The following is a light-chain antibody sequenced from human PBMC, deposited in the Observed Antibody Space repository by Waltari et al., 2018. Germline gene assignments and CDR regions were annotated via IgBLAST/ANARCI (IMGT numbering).Light chain of an antibody. J-gene: IGKJ2*03. CDR3: QQYNNWPPYS. CDR2: GAS. Sequence: EIVMTQSPVTLSVSPGERATLSCRASQSVSSNLAWYQQKPGQAPRLLIYGASTSATVIPARFSGSASGTEFTLTISSLQSEDFAVYYCQQYNNWPPYSFGQGTKLEIK. CDR1: QSVSSN. V-gene: IGKV3-15*01.